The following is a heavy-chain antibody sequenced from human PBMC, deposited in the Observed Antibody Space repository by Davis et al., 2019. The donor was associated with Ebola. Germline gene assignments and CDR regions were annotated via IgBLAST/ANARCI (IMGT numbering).Heavy chain of an antibody. J-gene: IGHJ3*02. CDR2: IYPGDSDT. CDR3: ASLRRTITGMDDGLDI. CDR1: GYNFATYW. D-gene: IGHD2-8*02. V-gene: IGHV5-51*01. Sequence: GGSLRLSCTGSGYNFATYWIGWVRQMPGKGLEWVGIIYPGDSDTRYSPPFQGQVTMSADKSISTAYLQWSSLKASDTAMYFCASLRRTITGMDDGLDIWGQETMVTVSS.